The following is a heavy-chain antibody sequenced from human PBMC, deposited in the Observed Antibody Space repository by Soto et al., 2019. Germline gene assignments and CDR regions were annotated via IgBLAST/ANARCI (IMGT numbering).Heavy chain of an antibody. CDR1: GFTFSSYG. D-gene: IGHD3-22*01. CDR3: AKDGHYYDSSGYIDY. J-gene: IGHJ4*02. V-gene: IGHV3-30*18. Sequence: PGGSLRLSCAASGFTFSSYGMHWVRQAPGKGLEWVAVISYDGSNKYYADSVKGRFTISRDNSKNTLYLQMNSLRAEDTAVYYCAKDGHYYDSSGYIDYWGQGTLVTVSS. CDR2: ISYDGSNK.